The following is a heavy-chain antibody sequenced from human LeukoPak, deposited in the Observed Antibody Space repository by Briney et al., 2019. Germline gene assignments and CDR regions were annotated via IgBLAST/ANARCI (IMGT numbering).Heavy chain of an antibody. V-gene: IGHV4-34*01. CDR3: ARGHSYGSPVDY. D-gene: IGHD5-18*01. CDR1: GGSFSGYY. Sequence: PSETLSLTCAVYGGSFSGYYWSWIRQPPGKGLEWIGEINHSGSTNYIPSLKSRVTISVDTSKNQFSLKLTSVTAADTAVYYCARGHSYGSPVDYWGQGTLVTVSS. CDR2: INHSGST. J-gene: IGHJ4*02.